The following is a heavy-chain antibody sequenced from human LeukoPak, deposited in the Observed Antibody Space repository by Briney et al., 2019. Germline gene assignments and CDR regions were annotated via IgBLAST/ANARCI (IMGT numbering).Heavy chain of an antibody. J-gene: IGHJ4*02. Sequence: GGSLRLSCAASGFTFSSYGMHWVRPAPGKGLEWVAVISYDGSNKYYADSVKGRFIISRDNSKNTLYLQMNSLRAEDTAVYYCATDLGSSRPNFWGQGILVTVSS. D-gene: IGHD6-13*01. CDR3: ATDLGSSRPNF. CDR1: GFTFSSYG. V-gene: IGHV3-30*03. CDR2: ISYDGSNK.